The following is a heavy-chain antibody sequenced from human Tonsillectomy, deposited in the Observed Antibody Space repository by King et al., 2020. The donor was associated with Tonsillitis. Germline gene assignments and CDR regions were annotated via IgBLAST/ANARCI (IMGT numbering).Heavy chain of an antibody. CDR3: ATSEGGNEFDF. J-gene: IGHJ4*02. CDR1: GFTFNIYT. D-gene: IGHD4-23*01. Sequence: LVESGGGLVKPGGSLRLSCAASGFTFNIYTMTWVRQAPGKGLEWVSTITSSSNYIYYADSLKGRFTISRDNARNSLYLQMNSLRAEDTAVYYCATSEGGNEFDFWGQGTLVTVSS. CDR2: ITSSSNYI. V-gene: IGHV3-21*02.